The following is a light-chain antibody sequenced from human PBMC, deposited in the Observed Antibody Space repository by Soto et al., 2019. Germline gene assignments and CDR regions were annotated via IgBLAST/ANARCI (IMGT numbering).Light chain of an antibody. CDR2: EVI. Sequence: QSALTQPPSASGSPGQSVTISCTGTSSDVGSCKYVSWYQQHPGKAPKLMIYEVIKRPSGVPDRFSGSKSGNTASLTVSGLQAEDEADYYCSSYADSNNLEVVLGG. J-gene: IGLJ2*01. V-gene: IGLV2-8*01. CDR1: SSDVGSCKY. CDR3: SSYADSNNLEVV.